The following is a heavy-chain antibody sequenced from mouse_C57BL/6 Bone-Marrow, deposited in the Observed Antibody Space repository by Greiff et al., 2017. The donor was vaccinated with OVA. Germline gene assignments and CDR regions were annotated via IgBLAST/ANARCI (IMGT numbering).Heavy chain of an antibody. Sequence: QVQLQQPGAELVRPGTSVKLSCKASGYTFTSYWMHWVKQRPGQGLEWIGVIDPSDSYTNYNQKFKGKATLTVDTSSSTAYMQLSSLTSEDSAVYYFATRSPALYYGSSPFAYWGQGTLVTVSA. CDR3: ATRSPALYYGSSPFAY. CDR2: IDPSDSYT. V-gene: IGHV1-59*01. J-gene: IGHJ3*01. CDR1: GYTFTSYW. D-gene: IGHD1-1*01.